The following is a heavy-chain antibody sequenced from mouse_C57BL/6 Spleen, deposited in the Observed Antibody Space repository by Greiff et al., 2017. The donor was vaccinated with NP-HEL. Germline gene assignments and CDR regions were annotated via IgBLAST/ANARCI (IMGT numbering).Heavy chain of an antibody. CDR3: ARYYYGSSYDYYDY. J-gene: IGHJ2*01. CDR1: GYAFSSSW. V-gene: IGHV1-82*01. Sequence: QVQLKQSGPELVKPGASVKISCKASGYAFSSSWMNWVKQRPGKGLEWIGRIYPGDGDTNYNGKFKGKATLTADKSSSTAYMQLSSLTSEDSAVYFSARYYYGSSYDYYDYWGQGTTLTVSS. D-gene: IGHD1-1*01. CDR2: IYPGDGDT.